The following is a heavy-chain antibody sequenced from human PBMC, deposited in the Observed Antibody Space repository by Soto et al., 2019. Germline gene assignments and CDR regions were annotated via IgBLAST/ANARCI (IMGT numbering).Heavy chain of an antibody. D-gene: IGHD2-15*01. CDR3: ARGYCSGGSCYYDGFDI. J-gene: IGHJ3*02. CDR1: GGSISSYY. CDR2: IYSSGTT. Sequence: LSLTCTVSGGSISSYYWSWIRQPAGKGLEWIGRIYSSGTTNYNPSLKSRVTMSVDTSKNQFSLNLNFVAAADTAVYYCARGYCSGGSCYYDGFDIWGQGTMVTVSS. V-gene: IGHV4-4*07.